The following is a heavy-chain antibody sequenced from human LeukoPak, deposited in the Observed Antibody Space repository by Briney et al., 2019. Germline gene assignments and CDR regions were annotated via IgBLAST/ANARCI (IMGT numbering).Heavy chain of an antibody. J-gene: IGHJ4*02. V-gene: IGHV3-23*01. CDR1: GFTFSNYA. CDR3: AKQGSDAVYPDFDY. CDR2: ISGSGGST. D-gene: IGHD5/OR15-5a*01. Sequence: GGSLRLSCAASGFTFSNYAISWVRQAPWKGLEWVSDISGSGGSTYYADSVKGRFTISRDNSKNTLLLQMNSMRADDTAVYYCAKQGSDAVYPDFDYCGQGTLVTVSS.